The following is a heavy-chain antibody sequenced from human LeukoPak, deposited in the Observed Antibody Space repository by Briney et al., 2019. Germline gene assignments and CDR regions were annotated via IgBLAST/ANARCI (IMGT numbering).Heavy chain of an antibody. V-gene: IGHV1-69*04. CDR3: ARGIAVAYYGMDV. Sequence: SVKVSCKASGGTFSSYAISWVRQAPGQGLEWMGRIIPILGIANYAQEFQGRVTITADKSTSTAYMELSSLRSEDTAVYYCARGIAVAYYGMDVWGQGTTVTVSS. D-gene: IGHD6-19*01. CDR2: IIPILGIA. CDR1: GGTFSSYA. J-gene: IGHJ6*02.